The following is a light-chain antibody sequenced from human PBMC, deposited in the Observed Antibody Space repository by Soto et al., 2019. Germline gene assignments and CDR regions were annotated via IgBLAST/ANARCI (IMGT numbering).Light chain of an antibody. CDR1: QSVNSNY. Sequence: EIVLTQSPGTLSLSPGERATLSCRASQSVNSNYLAWYQQKPGQAPRLLIYGASSRASGIPDRFSGSGSGTDFTLTISRLEPEDVAVYYCQQYGRSPWTFGQGTKVESK. CDR2: GAS. J-gene: IGKJ1*01. V-gene: IGKV3-20*01. CDR3: QQYGRSPWT.